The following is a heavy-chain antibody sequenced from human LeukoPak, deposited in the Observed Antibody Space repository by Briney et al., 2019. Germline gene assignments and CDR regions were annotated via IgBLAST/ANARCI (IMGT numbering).Heavy chain of an antibody. CDR2: ISGSGGST. CDR1: GFGFRTYS. D-gene: IGHD6-13*01. V-gene: IGHV3-23*01. J-gene: IGHJ5*02. Sequence: GGSLRLSCAASGFGFRTYSMNWVRQAPGKGLEWVSAISGSGGSTYYADSVKGRFTISRDNSKNTLYLQMNSLRAEDTAVYYCAKDPSQEGIAWGQGTLVTVSS. CDR3: AKDPSQEGIA.